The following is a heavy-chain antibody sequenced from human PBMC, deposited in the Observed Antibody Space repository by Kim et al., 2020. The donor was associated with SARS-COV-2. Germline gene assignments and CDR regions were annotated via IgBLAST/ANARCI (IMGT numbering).Heavy chain of an antibody. J-gene: IGHJ6*02. CDR3: ARDSRGRGYGMDV. CDR1: GYVFSHFA. D-gene: IGHD2-15*01. Sequence: ASVKVSCKASGYVFSHFAMNWVRQAPGQGLEWMGWINTNTGNPTYAQGFTGRFVFSLDTSVNTAYLQISSLKAEDPAVYYCARDSRGRGYGMDVWGQGTTVSVSS. V-gene: IGHV7-4-1*02. CDR2: INTNTGNP.